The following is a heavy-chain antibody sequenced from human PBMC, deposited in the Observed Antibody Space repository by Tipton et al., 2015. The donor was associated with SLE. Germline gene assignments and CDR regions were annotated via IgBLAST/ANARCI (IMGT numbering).Heavy chain of an antibody. V-gene: IGHV4-59*01. Sequence: PGLVKPSETLSLTCTVSGDSIGTYYWSWIRQPPGKGLDWIGYITYSGNTNYNSSLRSRVTMSVDTSKSQFSLRLSSVTAADTAVYYCARDHLPGGYYYYMDVWGKGTTVTVSS. D-gene: IGHD3-10*01. J-gene: IGHJ6*03. CDR1: GDSIGTYY. CDR2: ITYSGNT. CDR3: ARDHLPGGYYYYMDV.